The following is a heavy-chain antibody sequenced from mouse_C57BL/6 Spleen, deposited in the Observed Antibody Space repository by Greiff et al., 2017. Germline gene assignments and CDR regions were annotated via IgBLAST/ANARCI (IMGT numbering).Heavy chain of an antibody. J-gene: IGHJ4*01. Sequence: VKLMESGAELVRPGASVTLSCKASGYTFTDYEMHWVKQTPVHGLEWIGAIDPETGGTAYNQKFKGKAILTADKSSSTAYMELRSLTSEDSAVYYCTRTGNYESMDYWGQGTSVTVSS. V-gene: IGHV1-15*01. D-gene: IGHD2-4*01. CDR2: IDPETGGT. CDR3: TRTGNYESMDY. CDR1: GYTFTDYE.